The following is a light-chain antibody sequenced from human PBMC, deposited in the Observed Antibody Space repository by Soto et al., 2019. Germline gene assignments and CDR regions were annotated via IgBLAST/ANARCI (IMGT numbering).Light chain of an antibody. CDR2: DAS. V-gene: IGKV3-20*01. CDR3: QQYGSSPIT. J-gene: IGKJ5*01. CDR1: QSVSSNY. Sequence: EIVLTQSPGTLSLSSGEIATLSCRASQSVSSNYLAWYQQRPGQAPRLLIYDASSRATGVPDRFSGSGSGTDFTLTISRLEPEDFAVYYCQQYGSSPITFGQGTRLEI.